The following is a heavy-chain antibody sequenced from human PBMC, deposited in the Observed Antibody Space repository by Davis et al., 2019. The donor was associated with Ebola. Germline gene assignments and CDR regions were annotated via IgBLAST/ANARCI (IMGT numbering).Heavy chain of an antibody. V-gene: IGHV3-53*05. D-gene: IGHD6-19*01. Sequence: GGSLRLSCAAPGFIVSDKYMSWVRQAPGKGLEWVSVIYRDGRTYHADSVKGRFTISRDTSKNTVYLQMNSLRSEDTAVYFCARDPGLGFDHWGQGTQVIVSS. CDR1: GFIVSDKY. J-gene: IGHJ4*02. CDR3: ARDPGLGFDH. CDR2: IYRDGRT.